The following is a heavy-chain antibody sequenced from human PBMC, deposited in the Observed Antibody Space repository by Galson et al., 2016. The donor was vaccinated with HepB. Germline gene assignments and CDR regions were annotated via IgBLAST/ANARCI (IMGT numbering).Heavy chain of an antibody. CDR3: ARGHLVVPFSFYFDY. CDR2: TYHTSNWYS. Sequence: CAISGDSVSSKSAAWNWIRHSPSRGLEWLGGTYHTSNWYSDYAVSVKSRITINPVTSKNQFSLQLNSVTPEDTAVYYCARGHLVVPFSFYFDYWGQGSLVTVSS. CDR1: GDSVSSKSAA. V-gene: IGHV6-1*01. J-gene: IGHJ4*02. D-gene: IGHD2-15*01.